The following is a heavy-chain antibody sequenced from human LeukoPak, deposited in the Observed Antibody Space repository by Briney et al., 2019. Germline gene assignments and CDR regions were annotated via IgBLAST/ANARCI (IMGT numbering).Heavy chain of an antibody. CDR3: VRLYFD. J-gene: IGHJ4*02. D-gene: IGHD3-9*01. CDR1: GFTFSSHW. Sequence: GGSLRLSCATSGFTFSSHWMHWVRQAPGKGLVWVSRIKSDGSSTDYADSVKGRFTISRDNAENTLFLQMNSLRAEDTAVYYCVRLYFDWGQGTLVTVSS. CDR2: IKSDGSST. V-gene: IGHV3-74*01.